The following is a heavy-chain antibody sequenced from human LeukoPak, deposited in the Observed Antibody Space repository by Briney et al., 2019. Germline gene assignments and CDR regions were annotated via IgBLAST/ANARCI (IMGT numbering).Heavy chain of an antibody. CDR1: GGSISSSSYY. CDR3: ARHRTRSIWGSGYNWFDP. J-gene: IGHJ5*02. CDR2: INHSGST. Sequence: SETLSLTCTVSGGSISSSSYYWGWIRQPPGKGLEWIGEINHSGSTNYNPSLKSRVTISVDTSKNQFSLKLSSVTAADTAVYYCARHRTRSIWGSGYNWFDPWGQGTLVTVSS. D-gene: IGHD3-22*01. V-gene: IGHV4-39*01.